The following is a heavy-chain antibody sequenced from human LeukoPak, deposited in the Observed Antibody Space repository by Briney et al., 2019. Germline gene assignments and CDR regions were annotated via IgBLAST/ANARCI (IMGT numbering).Heavy chain of an antibody. CDR3: AKCGWSGYSYGFGDAAFDI. V-gene: IGHV3-23*01. Sequence: GGSLRLSCAASGFTFSSYAMSWVRQAPGKGLEWVSAISGSGGSTYYADSVKGRFTISRDNSKNTLYLQMNSLRAEDTAVYYCAKCGWSGYSYGFGDAAFDIWGQGTMVTVSS. J-gene: IGHJ3*02. CDR2: ISGSGGST. D-gene: IGHD5-18*01. CDR1: GFTFSSYA.